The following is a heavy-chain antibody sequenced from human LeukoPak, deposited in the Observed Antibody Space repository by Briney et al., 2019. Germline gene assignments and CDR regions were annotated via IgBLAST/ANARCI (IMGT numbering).Heavy chain of an antibody. V-gene: IGHV1-2*02. CDR3: ARGYKRNKYSSGWYFDY. J-gene: IGHJ4*02. D-gene: IGHD6-19*01. Sequence: VASVKVSCKASGYTFTGYYMHWVRQAPGQGLEWMGWINPNSGGTNYAQKFQGRVTMTRDTSISTAYMELSRLRSDDTAVYYCARGYKRNKYSSGWYFDYWGQGTLVTVSS. CDR2: INPNSGGT. CDR1: GYTFTGYY.